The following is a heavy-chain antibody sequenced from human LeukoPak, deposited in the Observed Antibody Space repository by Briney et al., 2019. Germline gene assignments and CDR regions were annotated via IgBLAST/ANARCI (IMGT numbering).Heavy chain of an antibody. J-gene: IGHJ4*02. D-gene: IGHD5-18*01. V-gene: IGHV1-69*06. Sequence: ASVKVSCKASGGTFSSYAISWVRQAPGQGLEWMGGIIPIFGTVNYAQKFQGRVTITADKSTSTAYMELSSLRSEDTAVYYCARDMDTAMGGLDYWGQGTLVTVSS. CDR1: GGTFSSYA. CDR2: IIPIFGTV. CDR3: ARDMDTAMGGLDY.